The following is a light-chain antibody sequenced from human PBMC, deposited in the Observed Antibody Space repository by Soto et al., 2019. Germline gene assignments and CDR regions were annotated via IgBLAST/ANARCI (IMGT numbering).Light chain of an antibody. J-gene: IGKJ2*01. CDR3: QQYNSYSMYT. CDR2: DAS. V-gene: IGKV1-5*01. CDR1: QSISSW. Sequence: DTQMTQSPSTLSASVGDRVTITCRASQSISSWLAWYQQKPGKAPKLLIYDASSLESGVPSRFSGSGSGTEVTLTISSLQPDDFATYYCQQYNSYSMYTFGQGTKLEIK.